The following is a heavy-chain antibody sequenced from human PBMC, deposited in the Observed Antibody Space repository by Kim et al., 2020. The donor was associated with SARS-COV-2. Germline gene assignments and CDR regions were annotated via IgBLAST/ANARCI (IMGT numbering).Heavy chain of an antibody. Sequence: GGSLRLSCAASGLTFSSYVMGWVRQAPGKGLQWVSATSGSGGTTYYADSVKGRFTISRDNSKNTLYLQMNSLRAEDTAVYYCAKVPSGDYYFDCWAREPWSPSPQ. CDR2: TSGSGGTT. CDR3: AKVPSGDYYFDC. D-gene: IGHD7-27*01. J-gene: IGHJ4*02. V-gene: IGHV3-23*01. CDR1: GLTFSSYV.